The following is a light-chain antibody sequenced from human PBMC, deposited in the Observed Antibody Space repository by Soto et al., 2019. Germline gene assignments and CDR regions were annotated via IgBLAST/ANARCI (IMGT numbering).Light chain of an antibody. J-gene: IGLJ1*01. V-gene: IGLV2-14*01. CDR3: CSYTSSSTLLYL. Sequence: QSALTQPASVSGSPGQSITISCTGTGSDVRGYNFVSWYQQHPGKAPKLMLYQVRNRPSGVSDRFSGSKSGNTASLTISGLQAEDEADYYCCSYTSSSTLLYLFGTGTKVIVL. CDR2: QVR. CDR1: GSDVRGYNF.